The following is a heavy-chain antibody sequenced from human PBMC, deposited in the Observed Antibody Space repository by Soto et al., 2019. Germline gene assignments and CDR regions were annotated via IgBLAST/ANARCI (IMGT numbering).Heavy chain of an antibody. V-gene: IGHV1-69*13. J-gene: IGHJ4*02. Sequence: ASVKVSFKASGGTFSSYAISWVRQAPGQGLEWMGGIIPIFGTANYAQKFQGRVTITADESTSTAYMELSSLRSEDTAVYYCATDSGYSSGWYPGLKYYFDYLGQGTLVTVSS. D-gene: IGHD6-19*01. CDR3: ATDSGYSSGWYPGLKYYFDY. CDR2: IIPIFGTA. CDR1: GGTFSSYA.